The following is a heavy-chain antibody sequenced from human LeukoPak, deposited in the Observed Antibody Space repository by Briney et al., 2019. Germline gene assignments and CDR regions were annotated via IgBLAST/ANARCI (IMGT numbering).Heavy chain of an antibody. J-gene: IGHJ4*02. CDR1: GGSISSSSYY. CDR3: ARLVAATGNFDY. Sequence: SETLSLTCTVSGGSISSSSYYWGWIRQSPGKGLEWIGVIYYSGSTYYNPSLKSRVAISVETPKNQFSLKLTSVTAADTAVYYCARLVAATGNFDYWGQGTLVTVSS. D-gene: IGHD6-13*01. CDR2: IYYSGST. V-gene: IGHV4-39*01.